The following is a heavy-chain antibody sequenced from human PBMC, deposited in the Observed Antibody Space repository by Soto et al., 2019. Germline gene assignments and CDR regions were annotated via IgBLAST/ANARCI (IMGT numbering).Heavy chain of an antibody. CDR1: GFTFSDYY. Sequence: GGSLRLSCAASGFTFSDYYMSWIRQAPGKGLEWVSYISSSGSTIYYADSVKGRFTISRDNAKNSLYLQMNSLRAEDTAVYYCARTPTNYDFWSGYYPSYYYYGMDVWGQGTTVTVSS. J-gene: IGHJ6*02. CDR2: ISSSGSTI. V-gene: IGHV3-11*01. CDR3: ARTPTNYDFWSGYYPSYYYYGMDV. D-gene: IGHD3-3*01.